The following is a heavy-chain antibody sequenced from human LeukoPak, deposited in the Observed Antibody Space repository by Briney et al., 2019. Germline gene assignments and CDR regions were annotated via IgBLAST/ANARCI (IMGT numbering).Heavy chain of an antibody. CDR3: ARVSSYYDSSGYYY. Sequence: SVKVSCKASGGTFSSYAISWVRQAPGQGLEWMGRIIPIFGTANYAQKFQGRVTITTDESTSTAYMELSSPRSEDTAVYYCARVSSYYDSSGYYYWGQGTLVTVSS. CDR2: IIPIFGTA. J-gene: IGHJ4*02. V-gene: IGHV1-69*05. CDR1: GGTFSSYA. D-gene: IGHD3-22*01.